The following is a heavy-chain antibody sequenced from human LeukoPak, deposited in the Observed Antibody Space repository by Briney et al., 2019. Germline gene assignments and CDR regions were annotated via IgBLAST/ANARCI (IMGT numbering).Heavy chain of an antibody. CDR2: ISSSGGTI. V-gene: IGHV3-11*01. CDR3: ARAQTMVAYPFHY. Sequence: PGGSLRLSCAASGFTFSDYYMSWIRQAPGKGLEWVSYISSSGGTIFYADSVKGRFTISRDNAKNSLYLQMNSLRVEDTAVYYCARAQTMVAYPFHYWGQGTLVTVSS. CDR1: GFTFSDYY. D-gene: IGHD4/OR15-4a*01. J-gene: IGHJ4*02.